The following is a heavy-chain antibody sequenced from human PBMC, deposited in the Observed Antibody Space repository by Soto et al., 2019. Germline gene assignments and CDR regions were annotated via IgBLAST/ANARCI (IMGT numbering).Heavy chain of an antibody. CDR1: GFTFSSYA. CDR3: ARGSAFIGLDY. J-gene: IGHJ4*02. V-gene: IGHV3-21*01. D-gene: IGHD1-26*01. Sequence: GGSLRLSCAASGFTFSSYAMSWVRQAPGKGLEWVSSIGTSGSYIYDTDSVKGRFTISRDNTKDSLYLQMNSLRAEDTAIYYCARGSAFIGLDYWGQGTPVTVSS. CDR2: IGTSGSYI.